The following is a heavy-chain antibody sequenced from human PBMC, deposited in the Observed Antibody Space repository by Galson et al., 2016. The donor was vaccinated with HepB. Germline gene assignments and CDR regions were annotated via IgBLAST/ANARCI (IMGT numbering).Heavy chain of an antibody. CDR2: ISSTSTYI. CDR1: GFTFSTYS. Sequence: SLRLSCAASGFTFSTYSMNWVRQAPGKGLEWVSSISSTSTYIYYTDSVKGRFTISRDNANNSLYLQMNSLRAEDTAVYYCARDQTPGIAAAGAFDIWGQGTMVTVSS. V-gene: IGHV3-21*01. D-gene: IGHD6-13*01. CDR3: ARDQTPGIAAAGAFDI. J-gene: IGHJ3*02.